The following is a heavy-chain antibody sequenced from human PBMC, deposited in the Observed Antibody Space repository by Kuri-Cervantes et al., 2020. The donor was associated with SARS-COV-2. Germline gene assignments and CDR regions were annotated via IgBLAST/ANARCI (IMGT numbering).Heavy chain of an antibody. Sequence: GGSLRLSCAASGFTVSSKYMSWVRQAPGRGLEWVSVIYSGGSTYYADSVKGRFTISRDNAKNSLYLQMKSLRAEDMALYYCAKGGTSSSSLYFQHWGQGTLVPSPQ. CDR2: IYSGGST. J-gene: IGHJ1*01. D-gene: IGHD6-6*01. CDR1: GFTVSSKY. CDR3: AKGGTSSSSLYFQH. V-gene: IGHV3-53*05.